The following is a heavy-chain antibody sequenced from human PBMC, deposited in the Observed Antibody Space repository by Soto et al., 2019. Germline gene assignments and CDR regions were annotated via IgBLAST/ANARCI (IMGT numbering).Heavy chain of an antibody. J-gene: IGHJ4*02. Sequence: GGSLRLSCAASGFTFSSYAMSWVRQAPGKGLEWVSAISGSGGSTYYADSVKGRFTISRDNSKNTLYLQMNSLRAEDTAVYYCAKDLMSPLWTTSPLQFDYWGQGTLVTVSS. CDR1: GFTFSSYA. V-gene: IGHV3-23*01. CDR3: AKDLMSPLWTTSPLQFDY. CDR2: ISGSGGST. D-gene: IGHD4-4*01.